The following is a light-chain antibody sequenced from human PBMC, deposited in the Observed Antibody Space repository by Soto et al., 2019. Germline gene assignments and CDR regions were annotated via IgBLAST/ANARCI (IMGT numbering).Light chain of an antibody. CDR1: QSVSSSY. V-gene: IGKV3-20*01. CDR2: GAS. J-gene: IGKJ1*01. CDR3: QQYGSSSWT. Sequence: EIALTQSPGTLSLSPGERATLSCRASQSVSSSYLAWYQQKPGQAPRLLIYGASSRATGIPDRFSGSGSGTDFTFTISRLEPEDFAVYYCQQYGSSSWTFGQGTKVEIK.